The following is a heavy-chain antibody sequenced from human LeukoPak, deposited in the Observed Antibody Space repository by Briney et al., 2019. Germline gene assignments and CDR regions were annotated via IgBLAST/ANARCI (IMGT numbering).Heavy chain of an antibody. V-gene: IGHV3-23*01. CDR2: IIDSGDIT. CDR3: AKKSTGHYDILTGYPFDY. Sequence: GGSLRLSCEASGFTFSSYAMSWVRQAPGKGLEWVSGIIDSGDITYYANSVKGRFTISRDNSKNTLYLQMNSLRAEDTAVYYCAKKSTGHYDILTGYPFDYWGQGTLVTVSS. J-gene: IGHJ4*02. CDR1: GFTFSSYA. D-gene: IGHD3-9*01.